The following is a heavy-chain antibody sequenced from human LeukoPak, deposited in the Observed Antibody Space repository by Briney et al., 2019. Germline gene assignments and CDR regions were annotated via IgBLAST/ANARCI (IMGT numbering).Heavy chain of an antibody. CDR2: INPSGGST. J-gene: IGHJ5*02. V-gene: IGHV1-46*01. CDR1: GYTFTSYY. D-gene: IGHD5/OR15-5a*01. CDR3: ARDSRGPLRVPAFDP. Sequence: ASVKVSCKASGYTFTSYYMHWVRQAPGQGLEWMGIINPSGGSTSYAQKFQGRVTMTRDTSISTAYMELSRLRSDDTAVYYCARDSRGPLRVPAFDPWGQGTLVTVSS.